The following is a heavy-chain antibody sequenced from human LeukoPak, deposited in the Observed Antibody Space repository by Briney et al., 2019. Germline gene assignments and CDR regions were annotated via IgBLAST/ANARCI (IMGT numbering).Heavy chain of an antibody. J-gene: IGHJ4*02. CDR2: ISGSGGST. Sequence: GGSLRLSCAASGFTFSSYAMSWVRQAPGKGLEWVSAISGSGGSTYYADSVKGRFTISRDNSKNTLYLQMNSLRAEDTAVYYCGKCLSWELPWYYFDYWGQGTLVTASS. CDR1: GFTFSSYA. D-gene: IGHD1-26*01. CDR3: GKCLSWELPWYYFDY. V-gene: IGHV3-23*01.